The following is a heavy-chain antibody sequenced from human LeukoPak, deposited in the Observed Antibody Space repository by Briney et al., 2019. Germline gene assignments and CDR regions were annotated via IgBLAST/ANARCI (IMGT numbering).Heavy chain of an antibody. D-gene: IGHD5-18*01. CDR3: ARATYSYGLV. Sequence: SVKVSCKASGYTFTSYGISWVRQAPGQGLEWMGRIIPILGIANYAQKFQGRVTITADKSTSTAYMELSSLRSEDTAVYYCARATYSYGLVWGQGTLVTVSS. V-gene: IGHV1-69*04. CDR1: GYTFTSYG. J-gene: IGHJ4*02. CDR2: IIPILGIA.